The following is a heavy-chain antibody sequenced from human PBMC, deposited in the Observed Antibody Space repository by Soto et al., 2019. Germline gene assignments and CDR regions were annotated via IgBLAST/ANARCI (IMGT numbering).Heavy chain of an antibody. Sequence: GGSLRLSCAASGFTFSSYAMSWVRQAPGKGLEWVSAISGSGGSTYYADSVKGRFTISRDNSKNTLYLQMSSLRAEDTAVYYCAKIRGITMIVVVITRGYFDYWGQGTLVTVSS. D-gene: IGHD3-22*01. J-gene: IGHJ4*02. CDR1: GFTFSSYA. V-gene: IGHV3-23*01. CDR2: ISGSGGST. CDR3: AKIRGITMIVVVITRGYFDY.